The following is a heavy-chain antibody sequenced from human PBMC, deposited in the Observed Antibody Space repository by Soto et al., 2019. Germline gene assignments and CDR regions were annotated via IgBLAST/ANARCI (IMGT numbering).Heavy chain of an antibody. CDR2: IYYSGST. CDR1: GGSISSGDYY. D-gene: IGHD3-9*01. J-gene: IGHJ5*02. CDR3: ARDSYDILSGAQRFLHSCQTPLSTDP. Sequence: PSEPLSLTCTVSGGSISSGDYYWSWIRQPPGKGLEWIGYIYYSGSTYYNPSLKSRVTISVDTSKNQFSLKLSSVTAADTAVYYCARDSYDILSGAQRFLHSCQTPLSTDP. V-gene: IGHV4-30-4*01.